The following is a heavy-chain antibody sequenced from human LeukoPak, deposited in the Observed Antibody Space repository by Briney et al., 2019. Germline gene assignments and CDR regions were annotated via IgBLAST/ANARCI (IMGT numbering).Heavy chain of an antibody. CDR2: IAHSGST. D-gene: IGHD6-19*01. Sequence: SETLSLTCTVYGGSLRPYYWNWIRQSPGKGLEWIGEIAHSGSTNYNASLKSRVTISIDTSKNQFSLKLSSVTAADTAVYYCARSPIAVANFDYWGQGTLVTVSS. V-gene: IGHV4-34*01. CDR3: ARSPIAVANFDY. J-gene: IGHJ4*02. CDR1: GGSLRPYY.